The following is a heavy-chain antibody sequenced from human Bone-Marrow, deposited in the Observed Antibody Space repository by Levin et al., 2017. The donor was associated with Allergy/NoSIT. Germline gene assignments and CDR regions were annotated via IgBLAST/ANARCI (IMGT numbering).Heavy chain of an antibody. D-gene: IGHD1-1*01. CDR2: IWYDGTNK. J-gene: IGHJ4*02. CDR3: ARDLDTSELFDS. CDR1: FFPFLSLF. V-gene: IGHV3-33*01. Sequence: SFSSSFFPFLSLFLPWVRQAPGKGLEWVGIIWYDGTNKHYADSVRGRFTISLDHSKNTLYLQMNSLRAEDTAVYYCARDLDTSELFDSWGQGTLVTVAS.